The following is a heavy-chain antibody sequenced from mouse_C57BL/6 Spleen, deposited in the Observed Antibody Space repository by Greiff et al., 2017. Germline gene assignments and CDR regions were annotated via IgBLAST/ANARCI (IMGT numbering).Heavy chain of an antibody. Sequence: EVHLVESGGGLVQPGGSMKLSCVASGFTFSNYWMNWVRQSPEKGLEWVAQIRLKSDNYATHYAESVKGRFTISRDDSKSSVYLQMNNLRAEDTGIYYCTAPLYYSNYDAMDYWGQGTSVTVSS. J-gene: IGHJ4*01. CDR3: TAPLYYSNYDAMDY. V-gene: IGHV6-3*01. CDR1: GFTFSNYW. D-gene: IGHD2-5*01. CDR2: IRLKSDNYAT.